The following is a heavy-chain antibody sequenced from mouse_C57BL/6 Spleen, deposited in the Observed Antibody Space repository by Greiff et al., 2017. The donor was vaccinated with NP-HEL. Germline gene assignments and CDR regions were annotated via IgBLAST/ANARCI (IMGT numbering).Heavy chain of an antibody. Sequence: EVQRVESGGGLVQPKGSLKLSCAASGFSFNTYAMNWVRQAPGKGLEWVARIRSKSNNYATYYADSVKDRFTISRDDSESMLYLQMNNLKTEDTAMYYCVRHMDGRYWYFDVWGTGTTVTVSS. J-gene: IGHJ1*03. CDR3: VRHMDGRYWYFDV. CDR1: GFSFNTYA. CDR2: IRSKSNNYAT. D-gene: IGHD2-3*01. V-gene: IGHV10-1*01.